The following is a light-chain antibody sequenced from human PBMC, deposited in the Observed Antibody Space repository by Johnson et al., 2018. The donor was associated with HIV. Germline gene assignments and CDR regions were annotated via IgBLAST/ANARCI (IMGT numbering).Light chain of an antibody. J-gene: IGLJ1*01. V-gene: IGLV1-51*01. Sequence: QSVLTQPPSVSAAPGQKVTISCSGSSSNIGNNYVSWYQQLPGTAPKLLVYDRNKRPSGIPDRFSGSKSGTSTTLGITGLQTGDEADYYCGTWDSSLNSYVFGTGTKVSVL. CDR2: DRN. CDR1: SSNIGNNY. CDR3: GTWDSSLNSYV.